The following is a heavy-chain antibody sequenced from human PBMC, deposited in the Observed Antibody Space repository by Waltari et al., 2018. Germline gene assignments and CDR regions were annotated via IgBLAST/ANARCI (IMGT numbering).Heavy chain of an antibody. CDR1: GGSFSGYY. CDR2: IKHRGST. D-gene: IGHD3-3*01. Sequence: QVQLQQWGAGLLKPSETLSLPCAVYGGSFSGYYWSWIRQPPGKGLEWIGEIKHRGSTNYNPSLKSRVTISVDTSKNHFALKRSSVTAADTAVYYCARGRRITIFGVVITNRGGYGMDVWCQGTTVTVSS. CDR3: ARGRRITIFGVVITNRGGYGMDV. V-gene: IGHV4-34*01. J-gene: IGHJ6*02.